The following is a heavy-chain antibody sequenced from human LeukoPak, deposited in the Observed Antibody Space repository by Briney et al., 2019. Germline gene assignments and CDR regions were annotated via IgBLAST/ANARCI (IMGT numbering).Heavy chain of an antibody. Sequence: GASVKVSCKASGYTFTSYYKHWVRQAPGQGLEWMGIINPSGGSTSYAQKFQGRVTMTRDTSTSTVYMELSSLRSEDTAVYYCARGSRIAAAGRRNWFDPWGQGTLVTVSS. CDR2: INPSGGST. CDR3: ARGSRIAAAGRRNWFDP. J-gene: IGHJ5*02. CDR1: GYTFTSYY. V-gene: IGHV1-46*01. D-gene: IGHD6-13*01.